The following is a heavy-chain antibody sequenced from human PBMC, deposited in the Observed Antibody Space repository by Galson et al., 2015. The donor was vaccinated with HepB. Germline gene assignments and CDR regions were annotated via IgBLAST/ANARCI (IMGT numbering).Heavy chain of an antibody. J-gene: IGHJ4*02. V-gene: IGHV3-43*01. CDR2: ISWDGGST. CDR3: AKDISSIAAAGYFDY. D-gene: IGHD6-13*01. CDR1: GFTFDDYT. Sequence: SLRLSCAASGFTFDDYTMHWVRQAPGKGLEWVSLISWDGGSTYYADSVKGRFTISRDNSKNSLYLQMNSLRTEDTALYYCAKDISSIAAAGYFDYWGQGTLVTVSS.